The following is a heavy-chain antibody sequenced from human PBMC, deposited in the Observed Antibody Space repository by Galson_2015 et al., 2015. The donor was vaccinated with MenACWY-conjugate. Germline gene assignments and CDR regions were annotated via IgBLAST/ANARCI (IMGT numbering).Heavy chain of an antibody. J-gene: IGHJ5*02. D-gene: IGHD3-22*01. Sequence: SETLSLTCSVSGGSIYRSDHWWGWIRQPPGKGLEWIASIHHSETTHYNPSLKSRVSISVDTSKNQFSLKLSSVSAADTAVYYCARLPRGINLILEGSWGQGILVTVSS. V-gene: IGHV4-39*01. CDR2: IHHSETT. CDR1: GGSIYRSDHW. CDR3: ARLPRGINLILEGS.